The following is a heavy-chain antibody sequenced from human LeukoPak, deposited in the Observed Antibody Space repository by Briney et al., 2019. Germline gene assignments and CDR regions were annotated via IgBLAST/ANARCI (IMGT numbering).Heavy chain of an antibody. CDR3: ARGEDYGDYFDY. CDR1: GFTFSSYG. Sequence: GGSLRLSCAASGFTFSSYGMHWVRQAPGKGLEWVANIKQDGSEKYYVDSVKGRFTISRDNAKNSLYLQMNSLRAEDTAVYYCARGEDYGDYFDYWGQGTLVTVSS. CDR2: IKQDGSEK. J-gene: IGHJ4*02. D-gene: IGHD4-17*01. V-gene: IGHV3-7*01.